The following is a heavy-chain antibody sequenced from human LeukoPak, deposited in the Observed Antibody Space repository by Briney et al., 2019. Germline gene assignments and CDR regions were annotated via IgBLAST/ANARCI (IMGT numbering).Heavy chain of an antibody. Sequence: SETLSLTCTVSLDSTTSNFWSWVRQPPGKGLEWIGEIHRSGSTNYNPSLQSRVTISIDRSKNQIALELSSVTAADTAVYYCAREIVGGFNLGAYWGQGTLVTVSS. CDR1: LDSTTSNF. CDR2: IHRSGST. D-gene: IGHD3-16*01. CDR3: AREIVGGFNLGAY. V-gene: IGHV4-4*02. J-gene: IGHJ4*02.